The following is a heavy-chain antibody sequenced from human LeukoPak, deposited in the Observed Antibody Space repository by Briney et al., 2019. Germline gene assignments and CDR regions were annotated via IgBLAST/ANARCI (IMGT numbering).Heavy chain of an antibody. D-gene: IGHD2-2*03. V-gene: IGHV5-51*01. Sequence: GESLKISCKGSGSIFSTYWIGWVRQLPGKGLEWMGIIYPGDSDTRYSPSFQGQVTISADKSISTAYLQWSSLKASDTAMYYCARFAGYCSSTSCFRAWFDPWGQGTLVTVSS. CDR3: ARFAGYCSSTSCFRAWFDP. CDR2: IYPGDSDT. CDR1: GSIFSTYW. J-gene: IGHJ5*02.